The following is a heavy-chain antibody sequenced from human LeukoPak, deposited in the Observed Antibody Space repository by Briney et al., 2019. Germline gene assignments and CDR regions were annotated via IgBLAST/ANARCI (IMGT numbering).Heavy chain of an antibody. V-gene: IGHV4-61*02. Sequence: SETLSLTCTVSGGSISSGSYYWSWIRQPAGKGLEWIGRIYTSGSTNYNPSLKSRVTISVDTSKNQFSLKLSPVTAADTAVYYCAREGYYDRSGYREYWGQGTLVTVSS. CDR3: AREGYYDRSGYREY. D-gene: IGHD3-22*01. CDR2: IYTSGST. J-gene: IGHJ4*02. CDR1: GGSISSGSYY.